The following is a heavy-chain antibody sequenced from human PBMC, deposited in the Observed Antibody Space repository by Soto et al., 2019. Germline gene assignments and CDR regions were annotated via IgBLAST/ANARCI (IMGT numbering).Heavy chain of an antibody. D-gene: IGHD4-17*01. CDR3: ATVGDDYGDYYYYGMDV. Sequence: GASVKVSCKVSGYTLTELSMHWVRQAPVKGLEWMGGFDPEDGETIYAQKFQGRVTMTEDTSTDTAYMELSSLRSEDTAVYYCATVGDDYGDYYYYGMDVWGQGTTVTVSS. V-gene: IGHV1-24*01. J-gene: IGHJ6*02. CDR1: GYTLTELS. CDR2: FDPEDGET.